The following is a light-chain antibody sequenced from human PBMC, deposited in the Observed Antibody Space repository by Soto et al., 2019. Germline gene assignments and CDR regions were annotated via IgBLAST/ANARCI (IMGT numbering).Light chain of an antibody. V-gene: IGLV2-14*01. J-gene: IGLJ7*01. CDR1: SGDIGSYNR. CDR3: SSYTNINTRACV. Sequence: QSVLTQPACVSGSPGQSITISCTGTSGDIGSYNRVSWYQQHPGKAPKLIIYEVTDRPSGVSNRFSGSKSGNTASLTISGLQAEDEAEYYCSSYTNINTRACVFGTGTQLTVL. CDR2: EVT.